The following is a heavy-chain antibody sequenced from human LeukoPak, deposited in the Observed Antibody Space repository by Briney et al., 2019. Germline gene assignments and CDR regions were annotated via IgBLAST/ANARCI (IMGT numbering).Heavy chain of an antibody. CDR3: ATDRGWRTSGYYLYYFEY. CDR2: IKHDGSEK. D-gene: IGHD3-3*01. CDR1: GFTFSSYG. J-gene: IGHJ4*02. V-gene: IGHV3-7*01. Sequence: GGSLRLSCAASGFTFSSYGMSWVRQAPGKGLERVARIKHDGSEKYYVDSVRGRFTISRDNTKNLLYLQMSSLRAEDTAVYYCATDRGWRTSGYYLYYFEYWGQGTLVTFSS.